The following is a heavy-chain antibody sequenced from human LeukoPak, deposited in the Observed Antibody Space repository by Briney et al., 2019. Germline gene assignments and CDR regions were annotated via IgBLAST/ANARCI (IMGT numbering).Heavy chain of an antibody. V-gene: IGHV4-34*01. Sequence: SETLSLTCAVYGGSFNDCYWTWIRQSPGKGLEWIGEINHSGLTHHNPSLESRVTLSVDTSKNQFSLKLTSVTAADTAVYYCARDRGSSSTLDCWGQGTLVAVSS. D-gene: IGHD6-6*01. J-gene: IGHJ4*02. CDR1: GGSFNDCY. CDR3: ARDRGSSSTLDC. CDR2: INHSGLT.